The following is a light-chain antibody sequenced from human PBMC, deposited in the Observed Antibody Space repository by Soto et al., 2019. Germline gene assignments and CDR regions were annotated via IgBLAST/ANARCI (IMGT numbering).Light chain of an antibody. CDR2: FNS. CDR1: QSLLHRNGYTY. V-gene: IGKV2-28*01. CDR3: MQVLQNPLA. J-gene: IGKJ5*01. Sequence: DIVMTQSPLSLPVTPGEPASISCRSSQSLLHRNGYTYLHWYLQKPGQSPQLLIYFNSNRASGVPDRFSGSGSGTDFTLKISRVEAEDVGVYYCMQVLQNPLAFGQGTRLEI.